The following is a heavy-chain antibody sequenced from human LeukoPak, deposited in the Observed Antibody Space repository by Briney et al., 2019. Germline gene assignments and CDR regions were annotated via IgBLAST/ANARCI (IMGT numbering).Heavy chain of an antibody. CDR3: ARGILRYFDWSTFDY. Sequence: SETLSLTCTVSGGSISSSSYYWGWIRQPPGKGLEWIGSIYYSGSTYYNPSLKSRVTISVDTSKNQISLKLSSVTAADTAVYYCARGILRYFDWSTFDYWGQGTLVTVSS. CDR1: GGSISSSSYY. J-gene: IGHJ4*02. CDR2: IYYSGST. V-gene: IGHV4-39*01. D-gene: IGHD3-9*01.